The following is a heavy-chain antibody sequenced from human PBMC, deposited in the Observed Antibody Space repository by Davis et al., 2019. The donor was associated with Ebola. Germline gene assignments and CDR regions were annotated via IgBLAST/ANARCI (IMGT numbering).Heavy chain of an antibody. V-gene: IGHV1-18*01. CDR2: ISGYEDNR. J-gene: IGHJ6*04. D-gene: IGHD3-10*01. CDR1: GYTFTSYG. Sequence: ASVKVSCKAFGYTFTSYGISWVRQAPGQGLEWMGRISGYEDNRNYAPRFQGRITLTKDRATSTVYMELSSLTSDDTAVYYCARDLATSSGAHFFYFGMDVWGEGTSVAVSS. CDR3: ARDLATSSGAHFFYFGMDV.